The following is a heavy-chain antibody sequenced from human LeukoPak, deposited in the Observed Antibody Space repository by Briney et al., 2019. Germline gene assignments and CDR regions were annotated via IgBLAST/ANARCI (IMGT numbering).Heavy chain of an antibody. Sequence: GGSLRLSCAASGFTFSTYGMSWVRQAPGKGLEWVSAIGGSGGTTYYADSVKGRFTISRDTAKSSLYLQMNSLRAEDTAIYYCAREGSYDRDYSFDYWGQGTLVTVSS. V-gene: IGHV3-23*01. CDR2: IGGSGGTT. D-gene: IGHD3-22*01. CDR3: AREGSYDRDYSFDY. CDR1: GFTFSTYG. J-gene: IGHJ4*02.